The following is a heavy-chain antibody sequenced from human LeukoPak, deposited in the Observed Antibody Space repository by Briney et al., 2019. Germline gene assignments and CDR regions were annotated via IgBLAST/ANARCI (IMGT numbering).Heavy chain of an antibody. CDR2: ISPSGGGT. Sequence: ASVKVSCKASGYSLTTYYMHWVRQAPGQGLEWMAIISPSGGGTKYAQKFQGRVTMTRDTPTNTVYMELSSLRTEDTAVYYCASVYLYGMDVWGQGTTVTVSS. CDR3: ASVYLYGMDV. CDR1: GYSLTTYY. D-gene: IGHD2-8*01. V-gene: IGHV1-46*01. J-gene: IGHJ6*02.